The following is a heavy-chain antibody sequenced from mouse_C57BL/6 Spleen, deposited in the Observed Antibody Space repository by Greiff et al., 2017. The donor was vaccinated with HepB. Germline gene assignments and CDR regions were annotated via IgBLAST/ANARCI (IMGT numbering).Heavy chain of an antibody. CDR1: GYTFTDYE. J-gene: IGHJ4*01. V-gene: IGHV1-15*01. CDR3: TRWDGKVDAMDY. D-gene: IGHD1-3*01. Sequence: VQLQQSGAELVRPGASVTLSCKASGYTFTDYEMHWVKQTPVHGLEWIGAIDPETGGTAYNQKFKGKAILTADKSSSTAYMELRSLTSEDSAVYYCTRWDGKVDAMDYWGQGTSVTVSS. CDR2: IDPETGGT.